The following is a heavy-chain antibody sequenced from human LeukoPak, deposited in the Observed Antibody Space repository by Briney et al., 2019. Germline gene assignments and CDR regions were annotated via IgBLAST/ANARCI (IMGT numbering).Heavy chain of an antibody. Sequence: SETLSLTCSVSSGSISSRSHYWGWIRQSPEKGLEWIGSIYHSGTTYHNPSLKSRVTISVDTSMSQFSLNLSGVTAADTAVYYCASQFSSTWYSLHFYYYMDVWGKGTTVTVSS. J-gene: IGHJ6*03. V-gene: IGHV4-39*01. CDR2: IYHSGTT. CDR3: ASQFSSTWYSLHFYYYMDV. D-gene: IGHD6-13*01. CDR1: SGSISSRSHY.